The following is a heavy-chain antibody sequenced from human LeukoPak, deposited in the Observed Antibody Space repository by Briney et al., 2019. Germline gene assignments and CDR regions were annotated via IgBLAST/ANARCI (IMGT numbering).Heavy chain of an antibody. CDR2: ISYDGSNK. J-gene: IGHJ4*02. Sequence: PGGSLRLSCAASGFTFSSYGMHWVRQAPGKGLEWVAVISYDGSNKYYADSVKGRFTISRDNSKNTLYLQMNSLRAEDTAVHYCAKEWFGYWGQGTLVTVSS. D-gene: IGHD3-10*01. CDR1: GFTFSSYG. CDR3: AKEWFGY. V-gene: IGHV3-30*18.